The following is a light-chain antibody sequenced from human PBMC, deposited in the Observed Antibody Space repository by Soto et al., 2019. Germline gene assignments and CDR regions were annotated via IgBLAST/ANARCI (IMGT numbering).Light chain of an antibody. Sequence: SYELTQPPAVSVSPEQTASITCSGDKLGDKYASWYQQKPGQSPVLVIHQDNKRPSGIPERFSGSNSGNTATLTISGTQAMDEAHYYCQTWGRGTHVVFGGGTKLTVL. J-gene: IGLJ2*01. CDR2: QDN. CDR3: QTWGRGTHVV. V-gene: IGLV3-1*01. CDR1: KLGDKY.